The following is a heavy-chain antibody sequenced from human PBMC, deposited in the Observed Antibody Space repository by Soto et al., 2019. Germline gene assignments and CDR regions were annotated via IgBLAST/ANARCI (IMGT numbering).Heavy chain of an antibody. Sequence: QVQLQESGPGLVKASGTLSLKPSGTLSLTCSVSGVSIDSGYWWGWVRQPPGKDLEWLGDMSRGGSTNYTPSLKSRVTILLAKSKNQFSLSLSFLTAADTATYYCARSFGWYAGDSWGQGILVTVSS. CDR3: ARSFGWYAGDS. CDR1: GVSIDSGYW. V-gene: IGHV4-4*02. J-gene: IGHJ4*02. CDR2: MSRGGST. D-gene: IGHD6-19*01.